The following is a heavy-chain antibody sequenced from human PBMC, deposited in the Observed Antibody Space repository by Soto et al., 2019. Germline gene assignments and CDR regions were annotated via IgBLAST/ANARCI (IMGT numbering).Heavy chain of an antibody. CDR3: ARERVVGANWFDP. D-gene: IGHD2-15*01. CDR2: ISSSGDTI. CDR1: GFTFSDYY. V-gene: IGHV3-11*01. Sequence: QVQLVESGGGLVQPGGSLRLACAASGFTFSDYYMSWIRQAPGKGLDWVSYISSSGDTIYYADSVKGRFTISRDNAKNSLYLQMNSLRAEDTAVYYCARERVVGANWFDPWGQGTLVTVFS. J-gene: IGHJ5*02.